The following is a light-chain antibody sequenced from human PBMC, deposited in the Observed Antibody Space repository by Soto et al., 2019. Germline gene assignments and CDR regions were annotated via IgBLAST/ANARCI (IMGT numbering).Light chain of an antibody. Sequence: EIVLTQYPATLSLSPGERATLSCRASQSVNSYLAWYQHKPGQAPRLLIHDASNRATGIPARFSGSGSGTDFTLTISSLEPEDFAVYYCQQRTNWPSSTFGQGTRLEIK. CDR1: QSVNSY. CDR3: QQRTNWPSST. J-gene: IGKJ5*01. V-gene: IGKV3-11*01. CDR2: DAS.